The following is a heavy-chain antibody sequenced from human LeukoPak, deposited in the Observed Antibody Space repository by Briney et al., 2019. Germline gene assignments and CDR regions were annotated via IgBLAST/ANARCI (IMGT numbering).Heavy chain of an antibody. CDR1: GFTFSGYG. CDR2: INSDGRST. D-gene: IGHD5-12*01. V-gene: IGHV3-74*01. Sequence: GGSLRLSCAGSGFTFSGYGMHWVRQAPGRGLVWVSRINSDGRSTTYADSEKGRFTISRDNAKNTLYLQMNSLRVEDTAVYYCAREDYSGYDFYDYWGQGSLVTVSS. J-gene: IGHJ4*02. CDR3: AREDYSGYDFYDY.